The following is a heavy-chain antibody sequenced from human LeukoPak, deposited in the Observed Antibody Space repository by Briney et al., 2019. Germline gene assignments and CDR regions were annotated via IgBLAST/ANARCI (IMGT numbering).Heavy chain of an antibody. J-gene: IGHJ4*02. Sequence: PSETLSLTCTVSGGSISSYYWSWIRQPPGKGLEWIGSIYYSGSTYYNPSLKSRVTISVDTSKNQFSLKLSSVTAADTAVYYCARSTVSDSSGYPLLFDYWGQGTLVTVSS. CDR3: ARSTVSDSSGYPLLFDY. D-gene: IGHD3-22*01. CDR1: GGSISSYY. CDR2: IYYSGST. V-gene: IGHV4-39*07.